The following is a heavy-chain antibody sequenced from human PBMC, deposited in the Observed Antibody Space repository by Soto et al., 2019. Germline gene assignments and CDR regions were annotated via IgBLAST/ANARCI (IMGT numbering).Heavy chain of an antibody. Sequence: QVQLQESGPGLVKPSQTLSLTCTVSGGSISSGGYYWSWIRQHPGKGLEWIGYIYYSGSTCFNPSLKSRLTISVDTSKNQFSLQVSSVTAADTAVYYCARAGHSSSSEGTNWFDPWGQGTLVTVS. CDR3: ARAGHSSSSEGTNWFDP. D-gene: IGHD6-6*01. CDR2: IYYSGST. CDR1: GGSISSGGYY. J-gene: IGHJ5*02. V-gene: IGHV4-31*03.